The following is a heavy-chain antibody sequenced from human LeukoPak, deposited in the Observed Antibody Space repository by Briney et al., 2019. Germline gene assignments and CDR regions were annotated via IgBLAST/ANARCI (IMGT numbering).Heavy chain of an antibody. D-gene: IGHD3-10*01. CDR1: GFTFSSYW. CDR3: AKDSRFVVRGSPYFDY. Sequence: SGGSLRLSCAASGFTFSSYWMSWVRQAPGKGLEWVSLISWDGGSTYYADSVKGRFTISRDNSKNSLYLQMNSLRAEDTALYYCAKDSRFVVRGSPYFDYWGQGTLVTVSS. J-gene: IGHJ4*02. V-gene: IGHV3-43D*03. CDR2: ISWDGGST.